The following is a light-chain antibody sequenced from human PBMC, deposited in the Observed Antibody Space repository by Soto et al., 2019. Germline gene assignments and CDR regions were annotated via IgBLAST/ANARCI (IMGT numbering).Light chain of an antibody. Sequence: DIQMTQSPSTLSGSVGDRVTITCRASQTISTWLAWYQQKSGRAPKLLIYDSSSLESGVPSRFSGSGSGTEFSLTISSLQPDDFATYFCQQYDSFSITCGQGTRLEIK. CDR2: DSS. V-gene: IGKV1-5*01. CDR3: QQYDSFSIT. J-gene: IGKJ5*01. CDR1: QTISTW.